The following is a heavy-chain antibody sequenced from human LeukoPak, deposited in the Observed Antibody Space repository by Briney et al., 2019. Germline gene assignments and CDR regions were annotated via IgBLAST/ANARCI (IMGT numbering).Heavy chain of an antibody. J-gene: IGHJ3*02. CDR2: ISFDGSNK. D-gene: IGHD2-2*01. V-gene: IGHV3-30*03. Sequence: PGGSLRLSCAASGFTFSNYGMHWVRQAPGKGLEWVAVISFDGSNKYYADSVKGRFTISRDNAKNTLYLQMNSLRAEDTAVYYCARSPVEVDGFDIWGQGTMVTVSS. CDR1: GFTFSNYG. CDR3: ARSPVEVDGFDI.